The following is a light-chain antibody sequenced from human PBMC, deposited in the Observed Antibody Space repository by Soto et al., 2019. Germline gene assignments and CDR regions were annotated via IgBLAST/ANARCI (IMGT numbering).Light chain of an antibody. V-gene: IGKV3-20*01. Sequence: EIVLTQSPGTLSLSPGERATLSCRASQSVDSTYLAWYQQKPDQSPRLLIYATSTRAAGIPDRFSGSGSGTDFTFTISRLEPDDVAVYYCQQYDTAPPMYTFGQGTKVEIK. CDR3: QQYDTAPPMYT. CDR2: ATS. CDR1: QSVDSTY. J-gene: IGKJ2*01.